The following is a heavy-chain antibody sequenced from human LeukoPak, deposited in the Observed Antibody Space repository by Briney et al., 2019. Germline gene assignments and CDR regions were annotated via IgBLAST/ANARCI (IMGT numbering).Heavy chain of an antibody. J-gene: IGHJ5*02. D-gene: IGHD6-19*01. CDR1: VYTFTSYD. Sequence: ASVKVPCKASVYTFTSYDISWVRQPPGQGLECMGWISAYNRNTNYAQKFQGRVTMTTDTSTSTAYMELRSLRSDDTAVYYCARDLRTAVAGNWFDPWGQGTLVTVSS. V-gene: IGHV1-18*01. CDR2: ISAYNRNT. CDR3: ARDLRTAVAGNWFDP.